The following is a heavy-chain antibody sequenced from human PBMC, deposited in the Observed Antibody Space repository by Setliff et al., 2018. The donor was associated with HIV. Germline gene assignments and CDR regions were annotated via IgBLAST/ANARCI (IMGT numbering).Heavy chain of an antibody. CDR3: AREGGLDWGFVAARTRWFDP. CDR1: GYILTSHY. J-gene: IGHJ5*02. Sequence: ASVKVSCKASGYILTSHYMHWVRQAPGQGLEWMGWVSGYNGNIRYAEKFQDRLTLTTDTSTTTAYMDLTSLRSDDTAVYYCAREGGLDWGFVAARTRWFDPWGQGTLVTVSS. V-gene: IGHV1-18*04. D-gene: IGHD6-6*01. CDR2: VSGYNGNI.